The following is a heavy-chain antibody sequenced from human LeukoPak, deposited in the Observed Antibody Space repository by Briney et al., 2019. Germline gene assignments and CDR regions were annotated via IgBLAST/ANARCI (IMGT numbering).Heavy chain of an antibody. J-gene: IGHJ4*02. D-gene: IGHD6-13*01. V-gene: IGHV4-34*01. CDR3: ARASPIAAIDY. CDR2: INHSGST. CDR1: GGSFSGYY. Sequence: SETLSLTCAVYGGSFSGYYWSWIRQPPKKGLEWIGEINHSGSTNYNPSLKSRVTISVDTSKNQFSLKLSSVTAADTAVYYCARASPIAAIDYWGQGTLVTVSS.